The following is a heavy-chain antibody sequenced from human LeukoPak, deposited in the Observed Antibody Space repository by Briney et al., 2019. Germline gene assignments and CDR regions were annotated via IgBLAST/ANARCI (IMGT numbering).Heavy chain of an antibody. V-gene: IGHV6-1*01. Sequence: SQTLSLTCAISGDSVFSNSSWNWIRQSPSGGLEWLGRTYYRSKWYNDYGVSVKSRININPDTSKNHFSLQLSSVTPEDTAVYYCVRGGQGDGHSADEGFDIWGQGTRVTVS. CDR1: GDSVFSNSS. D-gene: IGHD5-18*01. CDR2: TYYRSKWYN. CDR3: VRGGQGDGHSADEGFDI. J-gene: IGHJ3*02.